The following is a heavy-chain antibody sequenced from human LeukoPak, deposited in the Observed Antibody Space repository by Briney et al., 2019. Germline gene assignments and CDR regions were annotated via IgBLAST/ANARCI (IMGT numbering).Heavy chain of an antibody. CDR2: INQDASEE. V-gene: IGHV3-7*04. Sequence: GGSLTLSCVASGFTFTNDWMSWVRQPPGSGLEWVANINQDASEEYYVESVKGRFTITRDNTKNSLLVPMNSLRADDTAVYYCARGDAFSGDHWGQGTLVTVSS. CDR1: GFTFTNDW. CDR3: ARGDAFSGDH. D-gene: IGHD2-2*01. J-gene: IGHJ4*02.